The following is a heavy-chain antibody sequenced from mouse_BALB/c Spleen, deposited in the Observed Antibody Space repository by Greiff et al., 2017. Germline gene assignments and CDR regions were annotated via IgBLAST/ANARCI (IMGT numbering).Heavy chain of an antibody. Sequence: EVHLVESGPGLVKPSQSLSLTCTVTGYSITSDYAWNWIRQFPGNKLEWMGYISYSGSTSYNPSLKSRISITRDTSKNQFFLQLNSVTTEDTATYYCARLSDYYGSSYFAYWGQGTLVTVSA. V-gene: IGHV3-2*02. D-gene: IGHD1-1*01. CDR3: ARLSDYYGSSYFAY. CDR1: GYSITSDYA. J-gene: IGHJ3*01. CDR2: ISYSGST.